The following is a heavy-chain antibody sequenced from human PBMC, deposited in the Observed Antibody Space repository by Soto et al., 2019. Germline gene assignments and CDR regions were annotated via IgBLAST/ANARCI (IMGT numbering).Heavy chain of an antibody. CDR2: FYWDDDK. Sequence: QITLKESGPTLVKPTQTLTLTCTFSGFPLSTSGVGVGWFRQPPGKALEWLALFYWDDDKRYSPSLKSSLTTTKDTSKNQVVLTMTNTDPVDTATYYCAHQWRYSSSSHYYYYGMDVWGQGTTVTVSS. V-gene: IGHV2-5*02. J-gene: IGHJ6*02. D-gene: IGHD6-6*01. CDR3: AHQWRYSSSSHYYYYGMDV. CDR1: GFPLSTSGVG.